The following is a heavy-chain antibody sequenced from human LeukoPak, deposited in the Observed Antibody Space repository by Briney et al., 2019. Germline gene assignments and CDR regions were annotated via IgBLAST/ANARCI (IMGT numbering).Heavy chain of an antibody. CDR3: ARGDDSSRYYFDY. V-gene: IGHV3-21*01. D-gene: IGHD4-11*01. Sequence: GGSLRLSCAASGFPFSSFSMNCVRQSPGKGLEWVSSISSSSSYIYYADSLKGRFTISRDNAKNSLYVQMNSLRAEDTAVYYCARGDDSSRYYFDYWGQGTLVTVSS. CDR1: GFPFSSFS. J-gene: IGHJ4*02. CDR2: ISSSSSYI.